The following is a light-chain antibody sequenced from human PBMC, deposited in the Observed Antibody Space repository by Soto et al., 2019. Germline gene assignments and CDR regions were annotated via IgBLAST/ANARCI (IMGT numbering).Light chain of an antibody. CDR3: NSYTSSSTRV. CDR1: SSDVGGYNY. CDR2: EVS. J-gene: IGLJ2*01. V-gene: IGLV2-14*01. Sequence: QSALTQPASVSGSPGQSITISCTGTSSDVGGYNYVSWYQQHPGKAPKLMIYEVSNRPSGVSNRFSGSKSGNTASLTISGLRAEDEADYYCNSYTSSSTRVFGGGTKLT.